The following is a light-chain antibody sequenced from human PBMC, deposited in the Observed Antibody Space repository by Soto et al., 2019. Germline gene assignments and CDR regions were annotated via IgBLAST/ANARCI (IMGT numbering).Light chain of an antibody. V-gene: IGKV3-20*01. CDR1: QSVRSSY. Sequence: EIVLTQSPGTLSLSPGERATLACRASQSVRSSYLAWYQQKPGQAPRLLLYGTSTRATGIPDRFSGSGSGTDFTLTISRLEPEDFAVYYCQQYGNSPRFTFGPGTKVHIK. J-gene: IGKJ3*01. CDR2: GTS. CDR3: QQYGNSPRFT.